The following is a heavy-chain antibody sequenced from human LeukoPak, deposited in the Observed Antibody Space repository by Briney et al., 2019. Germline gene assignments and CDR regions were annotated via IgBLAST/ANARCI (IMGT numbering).Heavy chain of an antibody. V-gene: IGHV1-69*04. CDR1: GGTFSSYT. J-gene: IGHJ4*02. CDR2: IIPILGIA. CDR3: ARDGNSSGWYADY. Sequence: SVKVSCKASGGTFSSYTISWVRQTPGQGLEWMGRIIPILGIANYAQKFQGRVTITADKSTSTAYMELSSLRSEDTAVYYCARDGNSSGWYADYWGQGTLVTVSS. D-gene: IGHD6-19*01.